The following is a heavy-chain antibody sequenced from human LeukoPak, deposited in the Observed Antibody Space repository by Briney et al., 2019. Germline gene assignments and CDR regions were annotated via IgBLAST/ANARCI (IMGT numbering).Heavy chain of an antibody. Sequence: PSETLSLTCTVSGGSISSYYWSWIRQPPGKGLEWIGYVFHSGSTNYNPSLKSRVTISVDTSKNQFSLKLTSVTAADTAVYYCARDSRGYYRIDYCGQGTLVTVSS. CDR2: VFHSGST. J-gene: IGHJ4*02. D-gene: IGHD3-22*01. CDR1: GGSISSYY. CDR3: ARDSRGYYRIDY. V-gene: IGHV4-59*08.